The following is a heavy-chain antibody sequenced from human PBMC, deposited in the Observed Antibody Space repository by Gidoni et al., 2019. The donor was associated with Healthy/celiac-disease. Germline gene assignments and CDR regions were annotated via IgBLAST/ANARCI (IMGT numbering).Heavy chain of an antibody. J-gene: IGHJ2*01. V-gene: IGHV3-13*01. CDR3: ARAHSSSSGGWYFDL. CDR1: GFNFSSYD. CDR2: IGTAGDT. Sequence: EVQLVESGGGLVQPGGSLRLSCAASGFNFSSYDMHWVRQATGKGLEWVSAIGTAGDTYYPGSVKGRFTISRENAKNSLYLQMNSRRAGDTAVYYCARAHSSSSGGWYFDLWGRGTLVTVSS. D-gene: IGHD6-6*01.